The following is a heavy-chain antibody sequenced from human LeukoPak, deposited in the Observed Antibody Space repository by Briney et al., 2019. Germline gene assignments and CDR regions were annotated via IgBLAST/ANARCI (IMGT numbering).Heavy chain of an antibody. D-gene: IGHD6-13*01. V-gene: IGHV3-38-3*01. J-gene: IGHJ4*02. Sequence: GGSLRLSCAGSGFTVSANAMTWVRQAPGKGLEWVSFISGDSTYYADSVKGRFTISRDNSKNTLYLQMNSLRAEDTAVYYCAKLWKRIAGDWGQGTLATVS. CDR2: ISGDST. CDR3: AKLWKRIAGD. CDR1: GFTVSANA.